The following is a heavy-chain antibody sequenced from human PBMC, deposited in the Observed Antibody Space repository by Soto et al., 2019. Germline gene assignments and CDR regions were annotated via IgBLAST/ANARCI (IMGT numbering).Heavy chain of an antibody. CDR2: INAGNGNT. J-gene: IGHJ4*02. V-gene: IGHV1-3*01. Sequence: ASVKVSCKASGYTFTSYAMHWVRQAPGQRLEWMGWINAGNGNTKYSQKFQGRVTITRDTSASTAYMELSSLRSEDTAVYYCAWSIVVVTSFDYWGQGTLVTASS. D-gene: IGHD3-22*01. CDR3: AWSIVVVTSFDY. CDR1: GYTFTSYA.